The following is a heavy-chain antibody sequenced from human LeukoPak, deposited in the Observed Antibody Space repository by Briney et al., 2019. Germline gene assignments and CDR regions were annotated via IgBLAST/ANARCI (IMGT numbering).Heavy chain of an antibody. J-gene: IGHJ4*02. CDR3: ARSRGYSRFDY. CDR2: IYYSGST. Sequence: SETLSLTCTVSGGSISSYDWSWIRQPPGKGLEWIGYIYYSGSTNYNPSLKSRVTISVDTSKNRFSLKLSSVTAADTAVYYCARSRGYSRFDYWGQGTLVTVSS. V-gene: IGHV4-59*01. D-gene: IGHD5-18*01. CDR1: GGSISSYD.